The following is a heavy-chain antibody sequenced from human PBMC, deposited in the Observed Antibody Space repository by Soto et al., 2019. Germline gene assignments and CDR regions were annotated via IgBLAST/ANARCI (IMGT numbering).Heavy chain of an antibody. Sequence: EVQLVESGGGLVQPGGSLRLSCAASGFTVSSKYMSWVRQAPGKGLEWVSLIQSGGSTYYAGSVKGRFTISRDNSENTVFLQMNSLRVEDTAVSSCTRDDVHCSVGSCYGVSMDVWGKGTTVTVSA. J-gene: IGHJ6*04. D-gene: IGHD2-15*01. V-gene: IGHV3-66*01. CDR1: GFTVSSKY. CDR3: TRDDVHCSVGSCYGVSMDV. CDR2: IQSGGST.